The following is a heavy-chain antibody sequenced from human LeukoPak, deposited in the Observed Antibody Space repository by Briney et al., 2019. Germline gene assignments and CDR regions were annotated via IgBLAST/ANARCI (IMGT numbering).Heavy chain of an antibody. CDR3: TTEVVDTAMAPSQKGDY. D-gene: IGHD5-18*01. CDR2: IKSKTDGGTT. J-gene: IGHJ4*02. V-gene: IGHV3-15*01. CDR1: GFTFSNAW. Sequence: GGSLRLSCAASGFTFSNAWMSWVRQAPGKGLEWVGRIKSKTDGGTTDYAAPVKGRFTISRDDSKNTLYLQMNSLKTEDTAVYYCTTEVVDTAMAPSQKGDYWGQRTLVTVSS.